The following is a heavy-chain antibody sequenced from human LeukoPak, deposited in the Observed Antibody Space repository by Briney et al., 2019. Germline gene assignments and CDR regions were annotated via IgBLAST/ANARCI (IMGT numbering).Heavy chain of an antibody. CDR3: ARDYIPRGVGYYFYGMDV. CDR1: GFTFSGYA. J-gene: IGHJ6*02. V-gene: IGHV3-33*01. Sequence: GGSLRLSCAASGFTFSGYAMHWVRQAPGKGLEWVAGIWYDGSNIYHADSVKGRFIISRDNSKNILYLKMGSLRAEDTAVYYCARDYIPRGVGYYFYGMDVWGLGTTVIVSS. D-gene: IGHD1-26*01. CDR2: IWYDGSNI.